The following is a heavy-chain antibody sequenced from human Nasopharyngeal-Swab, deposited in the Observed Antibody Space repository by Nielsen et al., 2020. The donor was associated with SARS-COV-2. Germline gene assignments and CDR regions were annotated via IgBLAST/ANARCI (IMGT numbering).Heavy chain of an antibody. V-gene: IGHV3-7*03. D-gene: IGHD3-16*02. CDR1: GFSFSTYW. CDR2: IKQDGSEK. Sequence: GEPLKISCAVSGFSFSTYWMTWVRQAPGKGLEWVANIKQDGSEKYYVDSVKGRFTVSRDNPKNLLYLQVNSLRAEDTAVYYCARQGVFVPAYFHQYYMDVWGKGTTVTVSS. CDR3: ARQGVFVPAYFHQYYMDV. J-gene: IGHJ6*03.